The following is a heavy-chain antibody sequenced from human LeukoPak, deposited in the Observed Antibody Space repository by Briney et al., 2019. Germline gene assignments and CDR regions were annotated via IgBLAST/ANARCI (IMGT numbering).Heavy chain of an antibody. CDR3: TTGRFLEWPPIGY. Sequence: GGSLRLSCAGSGFTFSGSAINWVRQAPGKGLEWVGRIKSKTDGGTTDYAAPVKGRFTISRDDSKNTLYLQMNSLKTEDTAVYYCTTGRFLEWPPIGYWGQGTLVTVSS. V-gene: IGHV3-15*01. J-gene: IGHJ4*02. D-gene: IGHD3-3*01. CDR2: IKSKTDGGTT. CDR1: GFTFSGSA.